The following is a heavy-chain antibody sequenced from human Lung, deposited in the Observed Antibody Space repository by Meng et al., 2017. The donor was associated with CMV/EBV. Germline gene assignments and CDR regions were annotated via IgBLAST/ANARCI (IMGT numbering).Heavy chain of an antibody. CDR3: ARDNWNYDQKLFDY. D-gene: IGHD1-7*01. Sequence: SETLSLTCTVSGYSISSGYYWGWIRQPPGKGLEWIGSIYHSGSTYYNPSLKSRVTISVDTSKNQFSLKLSSVTAADTAVYYCARDNWNYDQKLFDYWGQGKXVTVDS. CDR2: IYHSGST. J-gene: IGHJ4*02. CDR1: GYSISSGYY. V-gene: IGHV4-38-2*02.